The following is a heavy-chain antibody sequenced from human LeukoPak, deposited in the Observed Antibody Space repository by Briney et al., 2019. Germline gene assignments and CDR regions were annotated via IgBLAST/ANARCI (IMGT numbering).Heavy chain of an antibody. CDR2: IYPRDSDT. Sequence: SLPFASKASGYAFTHQWIGWVRQKSGSGLEWMGIIYPRDSDTRYSPSFQGHVTISSDTSINTAYLEWSRLEASDTAIYYCAKHSDVIGAIWGQGTLVTVSS. CDR1: GYAFTHQW. D-gene: IGHD3-10*01. V-gene: IGHV5-51*01. J-gene: IGHJ4*02. CDR3: AKHSDVIGAI.